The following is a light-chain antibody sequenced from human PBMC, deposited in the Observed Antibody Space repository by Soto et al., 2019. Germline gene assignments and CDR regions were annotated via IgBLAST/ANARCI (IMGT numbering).Light chain of an antibody. CDR3: QQLNSHPYT. J-gene: IGKJ2*01. CDR1: QGISSY. Sequence: DIHLTQSPSFLSASVGDRVTITCRASQGISSYLGWYQQRPGKAPQLLIYVAYTLQSGVPSRFSGSGSGTEFTLTISSLQTEDSATYYCQQLNSHPYTFGQGTKLEIK. CDR2: VAY. V-gene: IGKV1-9*01.